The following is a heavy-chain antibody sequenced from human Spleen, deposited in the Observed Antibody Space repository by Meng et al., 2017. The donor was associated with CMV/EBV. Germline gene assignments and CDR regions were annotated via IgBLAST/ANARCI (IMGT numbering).Heavy chain of an antibody. CDR1: GYTFTSYY. V-gene: IGHV1-46*01. Sequence: ASVKVSCKASGYTFTSYYMHWVRQAPGQGLEWMGIINPSGGSTSYAQKFQGRVTMTRDTSTSTVYMELSSLRSEDTAVYYCATGHRITIFGVVRTDAFDIWGQGTMVTVSS. D-gene: IGHD3-3*01. CDR3: ATGHRITIFGVVRTDAFDI. J-gene: IGHJ3*02. CDR2: INPSGGST.